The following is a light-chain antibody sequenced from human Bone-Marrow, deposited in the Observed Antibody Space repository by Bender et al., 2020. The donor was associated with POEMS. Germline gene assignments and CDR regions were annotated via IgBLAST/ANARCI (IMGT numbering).Light chain of an antibody. CDR1: GSNIGGYP. CDR3: TSHTSSSISRV. CDR2: TNN. Sequence: QSVLTQPPSVSGTPGQRVTISCSGSGSNIGGYPVNWYQQLPGTAPRLLIYTNNERPSGVSNRFTGSKSGNTASLTISGLQAEDEADYYCTSHTSSSISRVFGGGTKLTVL. J-gene: IGLJ3*02. V-gene: IGLV1-44*01.